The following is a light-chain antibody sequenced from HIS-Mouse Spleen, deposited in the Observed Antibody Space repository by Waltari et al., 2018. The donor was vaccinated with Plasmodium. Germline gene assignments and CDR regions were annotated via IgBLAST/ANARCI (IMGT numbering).Light chain of an antibody. V-gene: IGKV3-15*01. CDR1: QRVSSN. Sequence: EIVMTQPPATLSVSPGERATLSCRASQRVSSNLAWYQQKPGQAPGLLIDGASTRATGSPASVSGSGSGTEFTLTISSMQSEDFAVDDCQQYNNWPTFGQGTRLEIK. CDR3: QQYNNWPT. J-gene: IGKJ5*01. CDR2: GAS.